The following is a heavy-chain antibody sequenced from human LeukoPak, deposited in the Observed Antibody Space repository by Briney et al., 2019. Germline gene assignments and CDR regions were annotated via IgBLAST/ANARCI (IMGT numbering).Heavy chain of an antibody. J-gene: IGHJ4*02. CDR1: GFTFNIAW. CDR2: IKSKTDGGAT. D-gene: IGHD4-17*01. V-gene: IGHV3-15*01. CDR3: TTIYTVTTHVLDY. Sequence: GGSLRLSCAASGFTFNIAWMSWVRQAPGKGLEWVGRIKSKTDGGATDYAVPVKGRFTISRDDSKNTLYLQMNSLKTEDTAMYYCTTIYTVTTHVLDYWGQGALVTVSS.